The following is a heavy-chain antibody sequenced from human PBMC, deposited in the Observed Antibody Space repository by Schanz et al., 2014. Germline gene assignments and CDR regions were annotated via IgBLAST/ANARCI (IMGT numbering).Heavy chain of an antibody. Sequence: QVQLVQSGGEVKTPGASVKVSCKASGYTFTRSGISWVRQAPGQGLEWMGWIGGSHGNKNFAQKFQGRATMTTDTSTSTVYMDLRSLTSDDSAVYYCARDRDQWDGNYLDYWGQGTLVTVSS. D-gene: IGHD1-26*01. CDR1: GYTFTRSG. CDR2: IGGSHGNK. J-gene: IGHJ4*02. CDR3: ARDRDQWDGNYLDY. V-gene: IGHV1-18*01.